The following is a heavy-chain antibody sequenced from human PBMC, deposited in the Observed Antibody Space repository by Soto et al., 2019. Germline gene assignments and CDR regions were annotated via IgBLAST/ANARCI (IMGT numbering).Heavy chain of an antibody. J-gene: IGHJ4*02. V-gene: IGHV4-59*12. CDR3: ARAASMTTQGYFDY. CDR2: ISDGGST. CDR1: GGSISNYY. Sequence: PSETLSLTCTVSGGSISNYYWSWMRQPAGKGLEWIGYISDGGSTNYNPSLKSRVTISVDTSKKQVSLKLSSVTAADTAVYYCARAASMTTQGYFDYWGQGTLVTVSS. D-gene: IGHD4-17*01.